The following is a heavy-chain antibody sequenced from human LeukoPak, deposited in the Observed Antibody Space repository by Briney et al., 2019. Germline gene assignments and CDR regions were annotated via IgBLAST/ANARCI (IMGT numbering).Heavy chain of an antibody. CDR3: ARVPVAGTFPIGYMDV. CDR2: IYSGGST. V-gene: IGHV3-53*01. CDR1: GFTVSSNY. J-gene: IGHJ6*03. D-gene: IGHD6-19*01. Sequence: GGSLRLSCAASGFTVSSNYMSWVRQAPGKGLGWVSVIYSGGSTYYADSVKGRFTLSRDDSKNTLYLQMNSLRAEDTAVYYCARVPVAGTFPIGYMDVWGKGTTVTVSS.